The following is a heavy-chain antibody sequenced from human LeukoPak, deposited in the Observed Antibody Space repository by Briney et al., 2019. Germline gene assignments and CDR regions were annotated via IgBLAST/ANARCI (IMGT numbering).Heavy chain of an antibody. D-gene: IGHD1-1*01. Sequence: SETLSLTCAVYGGSFSGYYWSWIRQPPGKGLEWIGEINHSGSTNYNPSLKSRVTISVDTSKNQFSLKLSSVTAADTAVYCCARVQRRRYNWNDAGDYWGQGTLVTVSS. CDR2: INHSGST. J-gene: IGHJ4*02. V-gene: IGHV4-34*01. CDR3: ARVQRRRYNWNDAGDY. CDR1: GGSFSGYY.